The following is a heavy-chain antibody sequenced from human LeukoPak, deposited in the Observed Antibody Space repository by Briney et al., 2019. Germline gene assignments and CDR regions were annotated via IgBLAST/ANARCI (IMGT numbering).Heavy chain of an antibody. V-gene: IGHV1-18*01. CDR3: ASFAYSSSWYNWFDP. J-gene: IGHJ5*02. CDR1: GYTFTSYG. Sequence: ASVKVSCKASGYTFTSYGISWVRQAPGQGLEWMGWISACNGNTNYAQKLQGRVTMTTDTSTSTAYMELRSLRSDDTAVYYCASFAYSSSWYNWFDPWGQGTLVTVSS. CDR2: ISACNGNT. D-gene: IGHD6-13*01.